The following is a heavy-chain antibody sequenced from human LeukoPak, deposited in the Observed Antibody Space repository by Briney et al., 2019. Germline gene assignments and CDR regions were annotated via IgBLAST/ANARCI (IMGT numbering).Heavy chain of an antibody. J-gene: IGHJ4*02. CDR3: ANYALGRSGYVFDY. V-gene: IGHV4-30-4*08. D-gene: IGHD5-12*01. Sequence: SETQSLTCTVSGGSVSSGDYYWSWIRQPPGKGLEWVGHIFYRERTSYNSSLKSRVTISLHTSKNQFSLKLSSVTAADTAVYYCANYALGRSGYVFDYWGQGALVTVSS. CDR1: GGSVSSGDYY. CDR2: IFYRERT.